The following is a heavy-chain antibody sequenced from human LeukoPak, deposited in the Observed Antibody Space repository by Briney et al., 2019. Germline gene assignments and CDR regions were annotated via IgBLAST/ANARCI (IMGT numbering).Heavy chain of an antibody. Sequence: PGGSLRLSCAASGFTFDDYAMHWVRQAPGKGLEWVSLISGDGGSTYYADSVKGRFTISRDNSKNSLYLQMNSLRTEDTALYYCAKDSSYLRYSSSWGQIVYFDYWGQGTLVTVSS. D-gene: IGHD6-13*01. CDR3: AKDSSYLRYSSSWGQIVYFDY. J-gene: IGHJ4*02. CDR1: GFTFDDYA. V-gene: IGHV3-43*02. CDR2: ISGDGGST.